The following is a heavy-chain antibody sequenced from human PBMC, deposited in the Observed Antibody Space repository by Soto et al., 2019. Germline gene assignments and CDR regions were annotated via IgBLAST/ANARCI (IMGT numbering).Heavy chain of an antibody. CDR3: ARAEYSSAAGENNWFDR. J-gene: IGHJ5*02. CDR1: GFTFSDYY. D-gene: IGHD6-25*01. Sequence: QVQLVESGGGLVKPGGSLRLSCAASGFTFSDYYMSWIRQATGKGLEWVSYISSSGSTIYYAASVKGRFTISRDNAKNSLYPQRNSRRAEDTAVYYCARAEYSSAAGENNWFDRWSQGTLVTVSS. CDR2: ISSSGSTI. V-gene: IGHV3-11*01.